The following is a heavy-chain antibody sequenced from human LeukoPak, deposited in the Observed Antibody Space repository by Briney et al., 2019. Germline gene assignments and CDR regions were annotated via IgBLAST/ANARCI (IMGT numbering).Heavy chain of an antibody. Sequence: SETLSLTCSVSGGSISSSSHYWNWIRQPPGEGLEWIGSIYYSGSTYYNPSLKSRVTISVDTSKNQFSLKLISVTAADTAVYYCAREDTGGLDYWGQGILVTVSP. J-gene: IGHJ4*02. D-gene: IGHD2-8*02. V-gene: IGHV4-39*07. CDR2: IYYSGST. CDR3: AREDTGGLDY. CDR1: GGSISSSSHY.